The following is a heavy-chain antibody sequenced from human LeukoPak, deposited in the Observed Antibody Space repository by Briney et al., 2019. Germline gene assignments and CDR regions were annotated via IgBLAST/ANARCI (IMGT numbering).Heavy chain of an antibody. CDR3: AREAWFGDNHDDYHGMDV. Sequence: SVKVSCKASGGTFSSYAISWVRQAPGQGLEWMGGIIPIFGTANYAQKFQGRATITADESPSTAYMELSSPRSEATAVYYCAREAWFGDNHDDYHGMDVWGQGTTVTVSS. J-gene: IGHJ6*02. D-gene: IGHD3-10*01. CDR1: GGTFSSYA. V-gene: IGHV1-69*13. CDR2: IIPIFGTA.